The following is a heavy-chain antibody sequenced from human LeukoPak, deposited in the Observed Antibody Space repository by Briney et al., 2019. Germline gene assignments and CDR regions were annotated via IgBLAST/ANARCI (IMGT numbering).Heavy chain of an antibody. CDR2: ISAYNGNT. D-gene: IGHD3-16*02. CDR1: GYTFTSYV. CDR3: AREESDDYVWGSYRYNQGPFDY. V-gene: IGHV1-18*01. J-gene: IGHJ4*02. Sequence: GASVKVSCKASGYTFTSYVISWVRQAPGKGLEWMGWISAYNGNTNYAQKLQGRVTMTTDTSTSTAYMELRSLRSDDTAVYYCAREESDDYVWGSYRYNQGPFDYWGQGTLVTVSS.